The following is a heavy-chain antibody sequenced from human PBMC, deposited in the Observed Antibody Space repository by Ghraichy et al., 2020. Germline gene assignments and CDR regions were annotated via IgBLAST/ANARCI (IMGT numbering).Heavy chain of an antibody. CDR2: INHSGST. J-gene: IGHJ5*02. D-gene: IGHD3-3*01. CDR1: GGSFSGYY. Sequence: SETLSLTCAVYGGSFSGYYWSWIRQPPGKGLEWIGEINHSGSTNYNPSLKSRVTISVDTSKNQFSLKLSSVTAADTAVYYCASGAGITIFGVVIVYNWFDPWGQGTLVTVSS. V-gene: IGHV4-34*01. CDR3: ASGAGITIFGVVIVYNWFDP.